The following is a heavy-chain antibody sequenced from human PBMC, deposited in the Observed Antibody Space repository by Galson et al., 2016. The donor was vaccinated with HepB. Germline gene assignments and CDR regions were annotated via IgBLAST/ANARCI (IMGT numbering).Heavy chain of an antibody. D-gene: IGHD2-15*01. CDR3: ARGGGESVVVVALFDC. CDR1: GFTFSDYY. Sequence: SLRLSCAASGFTFSDYYMSWIRQAPGKGLEWLSYISSSGSTIYYADSVKGRFAISRDNSRDSLYLQMNSLRAEDTAVYYCARGGGESVVVVALFDCWGQGTLVTVSS. CDR2: ISSSGSTI. V-gene: IGHV3-11*01. J-gene: IGHJ4*02.